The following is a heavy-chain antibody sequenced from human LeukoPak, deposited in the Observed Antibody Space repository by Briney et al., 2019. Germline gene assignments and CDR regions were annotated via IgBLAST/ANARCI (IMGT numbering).Heavy chain of an antibody. CDR1: GGSISSGGYS. V-gene: IGHV4-30-2*01. J-gene: IGHJ4*02. CDR3: ARLAVTMYYFDY. D-gene: IGHD4-17*01. CDR2: IYHSGST. Sequence: SETLSLTCAVSGGSISSGGYSWSWIRQPPGKGLEWIGYIYHSGSTYYNPSLKSRVTISVDRSKNQFSLKLSSVTAADTAVYYCARLAVTMYYFDYWGQGALVTVSS.